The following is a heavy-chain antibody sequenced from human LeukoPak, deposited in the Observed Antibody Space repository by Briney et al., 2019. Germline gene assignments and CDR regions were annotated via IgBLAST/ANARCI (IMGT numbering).Heavy chain of an antibody. Sequence: PSETLSLTCTVSGGSVSSSSYYWSWIRQPPGKGLEWIGYTHYSGSTNYNTSLKSRVTISVDTSKNQFSLKLISVTAADTAVYYCARTLMVSSLLFDYWGQGTLVTVSS. CDR1: GGSVSSSSYY. D-gene: IGHD2-8*02. V-gene: IGHV4-61*01. CDR2: THYSGST. CDR3: ARTLMVSSLLFDY. J-gene: IGHJ4*02.